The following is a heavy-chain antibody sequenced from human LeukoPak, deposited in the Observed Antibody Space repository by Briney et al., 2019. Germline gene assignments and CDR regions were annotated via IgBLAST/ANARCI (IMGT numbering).Heavy chain of an antibody. D-gene: IGHD2-15*01. CDR1: GFTFDDYA. CDR2: ISGDGGRT. CDR3: AEDLFIARGYFYYMDV. Sequence: GGSLRLSCAASGFTFDDYAMHWFRQAPGKGLEWVSLISGDGGRTYYADSVKGRFTVSRDNSKNTLYLQMNSLGTEDTALYYCAEDLFIARGYFYYMDVWGKGTTVTVSS. J-gene: IGHJ6*03. V-gene: IGHV3-43*02.